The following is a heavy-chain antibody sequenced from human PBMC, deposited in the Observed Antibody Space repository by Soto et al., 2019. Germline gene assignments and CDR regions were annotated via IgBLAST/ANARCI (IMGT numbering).Heavy chain of an antibody. Sequence: QVQLVQSGAEVKKPGASVKVSCKASGYIFTNYYIHWVRQAPGQGLEWMAIINPLPTSGSTNYAQKFQGRVTVTRDTSTSTVYLELSSLRSDATAVYSCARDLAAAAYWGQGTLVTVSS. V-gene: IGHV1-46*01. CDR2: INPLPTSGST. D-gene: IGHD6-13*01. CDR3: ARDLAAAAY. CDR1: GYIFTNYY. J-gene: IGHJ4*02.